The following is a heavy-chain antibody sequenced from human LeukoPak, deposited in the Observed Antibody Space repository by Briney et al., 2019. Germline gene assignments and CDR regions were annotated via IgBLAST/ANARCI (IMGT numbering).Heavy chain of an antibody. D-gene: IGHD3-22*01. CDR1: GFTFSSYA. CDR2: ISYDGSNK. CDR3: ARDGGPYYYDSSAS. V-gene: IGHV3-30*14. J-gene: IGHJ5*02. Sequence: PGRSLRLSCAASGFTFSSYAMHWVRQAPGKGLEWVAVISYDGSNKYYADSVKGRFTISRDNSKNTLYLQMNSLRAEDTAVYYCARDGGPYYYDSSASWGQGTLVTVSS.